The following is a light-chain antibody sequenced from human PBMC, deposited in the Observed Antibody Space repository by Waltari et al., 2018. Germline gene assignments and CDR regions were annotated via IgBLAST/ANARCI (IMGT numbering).Light chain of an antibody. Sequence: EIMLTQSPVTLSLSPGERATLSCRASQSISKYLAWYQQKPGQAPRLLIYDAASRATGIPDRFGGSGSGTDFSLTISRLEPEDSAVYYCQKYGTLPATFGQGTKVEIK. V-gene: IGKV3-20*01. CDR1: QSISKY. CDR3: QKYGTLPAT. J-gene: IGKJ1*01. CDR2: DAA.